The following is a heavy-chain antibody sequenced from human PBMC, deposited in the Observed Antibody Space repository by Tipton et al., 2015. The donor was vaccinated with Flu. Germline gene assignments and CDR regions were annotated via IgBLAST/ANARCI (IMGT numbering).Heavy chain of an antibody. CDR2: IYSGGST. CDR3: ARDALLYSSGWDDYYYYYGMDV. Sequence: QLVQSGGGLVQPGGSLRLSCAASGFTVSSNYMSWVRQAPGKGLEWVSVIYSGGSTYYADSVKGRFTISRHNSKNTLYLQMNSLRAEDTAVYYCARDALLYSSGWDDYYYYYGMDVWGQGTTVTVSS. V-gene: IGHV3-53*04. J-gene: IGHJ6*02. CDR1: GFTVSSNY. D-gene: IGHD6-19*01.